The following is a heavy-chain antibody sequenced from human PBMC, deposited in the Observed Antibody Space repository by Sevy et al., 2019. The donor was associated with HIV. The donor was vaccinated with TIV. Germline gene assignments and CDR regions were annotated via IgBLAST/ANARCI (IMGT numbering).Heavy chain of an antibody. CDR2: ISAYNGNT. Sequence: ASVKVSCKASGYTFTSYGISWVRQAPGQGLEWIGWISAYNGNTNYAQKLQGRVTMTTDTSTSTAYMELRSLRSDDTAVYYCARDYGSGSYWSGYYYYYGMDVWGQGTTVTVSS. CDR1: GYTFTSYG. J-gene: IGHJ6*02. V-gene: IGHV1-18*01. CDR3: ARDYGSGSYWSGYYYYYGMDV. D-gene: IGHD3-10*01.